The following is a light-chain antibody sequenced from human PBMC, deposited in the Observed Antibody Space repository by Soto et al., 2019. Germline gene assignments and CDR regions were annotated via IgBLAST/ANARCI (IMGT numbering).Light chain of an antibody. V-gene: IGKV1-5*03. CDR2: KAS. J-gene: IGKJ1*01. CDR3: QQYNSYPWT. CDR1: QSISSW. Sequence: DIQMTQCPSTLSASVGDRFASTGVASQSISSWLAWYQQKPGKAPNLLIYKASRLETGVTSRFSGSGSGTASTITISSLQPDDFATYYCQQYNSYPWTFGPGTKVDIK.